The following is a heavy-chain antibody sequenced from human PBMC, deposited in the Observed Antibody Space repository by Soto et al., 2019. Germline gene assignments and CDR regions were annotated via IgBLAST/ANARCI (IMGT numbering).Heavy chain of an antibody. J-gene: IGHJ4*02. CDR2: VFYTGFT. CDR3: ATSQKGYNWNYFDH. D-gene: IGHD1-20*01. V-gene: IGHV4-39*01. Sequence: LSLTCAVSGASISGSYYYWAWLRQSPGKGPEWIGSVFYTGFTSYNPSLERRVSVSVDTSKSQFSLKLSAVTAADTAVYYCATSQKGYNWNYFDHWGQGALVTVSS. CDR1: GASISGSYYY.